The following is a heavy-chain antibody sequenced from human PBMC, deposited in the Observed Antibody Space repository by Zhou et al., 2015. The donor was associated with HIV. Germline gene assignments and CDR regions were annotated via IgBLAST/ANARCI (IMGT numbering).Heavy chain of an antibody. V-gene: IGHV3-43D*03. CDR2: ITWDGGST. Sequence: VQLVESGGDVVQPGGSLRLSCAASGFTFDDFAMHWVRQAPGKGLEWVSLITWDGGSTSYADSVKGRFTISRDNSKTSLYLQMNSLRPEDTAFYYCVRPGEWSLPYYMSVWGKGTTVIVSS. CDR3: VRPGEWSLPYYMSV. D-gene: IGHD3-3*01. CDR1: GFTFDDFA. J-gene: IGHJ6*03.